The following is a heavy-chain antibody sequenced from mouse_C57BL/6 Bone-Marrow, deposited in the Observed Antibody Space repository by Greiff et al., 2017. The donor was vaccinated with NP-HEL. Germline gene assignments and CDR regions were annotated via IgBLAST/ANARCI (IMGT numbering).Heavy chain of an antibody. Sequence: EVNVVESGGGLVQPGGSLKLSCAASGFTFSDYYMYWVRQTPEKRLEWVAYISTGGGSNYYPDTVKGRFTISRDNAKNTLYLQMSRLKSEDTAMYYCARHDVYYGNLFAYWGKVTLVTVSA. CDR1: GFTFSDYY. J-gene: IGHJ3*01. D-gene: IGHD2-1*01. CDR3: ARHDVYYGNLFAY. V-gene: IGHV5-12*01. CDR2: ISTGGGSN.